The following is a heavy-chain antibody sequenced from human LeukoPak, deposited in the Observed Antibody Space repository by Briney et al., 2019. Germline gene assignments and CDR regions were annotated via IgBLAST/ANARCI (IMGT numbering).Heavy chain of an antibody. CDR1: GFTFSRYA. CDR2: ISGSGGST. D-gene: IGHD2-2*01. CDR3: ARVPAAIYYYYGMDV. J-gene: IGHJ6*02. V-gene: IGHV3-23*01. Sequence: GGSLTLSWAASGFTFSRYAMSWVRQAPGEGLEWVSAISGSGGSTYYADSVKGRFTISRDHSKNTLYLQMNSLRADDTAVYYCARVPAAIYYYYGMDVWGQGTTVTVSS.